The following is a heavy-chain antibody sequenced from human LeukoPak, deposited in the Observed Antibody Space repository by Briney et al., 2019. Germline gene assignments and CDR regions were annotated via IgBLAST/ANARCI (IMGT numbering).Heavy chain of an antibody. CDR2: ISSDGSKK. Sequence: GGSLRLSCAASGVTFRNFPMHWVRQAPGKGLEWVALISSDGSKKYYTDSLKGRLTIARDNSNHTLYLQMNRLRAEDTAVYYCARGGVVVVAASYYYGMDVWGQGTTVTVSS. V-gene: IGHV3-30*04. J-gene: IGHJ6*02. CDR3: ARGGVVVVAASYYYGMDV. CDR1: GVTFRNFP. D-gene: IGHD2-15*01.